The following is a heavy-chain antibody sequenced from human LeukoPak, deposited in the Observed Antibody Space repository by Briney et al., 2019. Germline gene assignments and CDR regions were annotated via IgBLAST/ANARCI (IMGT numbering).Heavy chain of an antibody. CDR2: ISGSGGST. CDR1: GFTFSSYA. Sequence: GGSLRLSCAASGFTFSSYAMSWVRQAPGKGLEWVSAISGSGGSTYYADSVKGRLTISRDNSKNTLHLQMNGLRAEDTAVYYCARGSYGMDVWGQGTTVTVSS. J-gene: IGHJ6*02. CDR3: ARGSYGMDV. V-gene: IGHV3-23*01.